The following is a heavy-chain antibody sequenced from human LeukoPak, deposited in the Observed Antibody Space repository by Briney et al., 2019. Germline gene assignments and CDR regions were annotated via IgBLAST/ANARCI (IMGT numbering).Heavy chain of an antibody. D-gene: IGHD6-13*01. CDR2: ISWNSGSI. CDR3: AKDTRHLMYRSSNFDY. CDR1: GFTFDDYA. Sequence: GGSLRLSCAASGFTFDDYAMHWVRQAPGKGLEGVSGISWNSGSIGYADSVNGRFTISRDNAKNSLYLQMNSLRTEDTALYYCAKDTRHLMYRSSNFDYWGQGTLVTVSS. V-gene: IGHV3-9*01. J-gene: IGHJ4*02.